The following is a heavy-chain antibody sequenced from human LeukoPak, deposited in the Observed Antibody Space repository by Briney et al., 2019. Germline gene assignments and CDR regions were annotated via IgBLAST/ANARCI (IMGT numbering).Heavy chain of an antibody. J-gene: IGHJ4*02. CDR1: GFTFSSYS. D-gene: IGHD4-23*01. Sequence: GGSLRLSCAASGFTFSSYSMNWVRQAPGKGLEWVSSISSSSYIYYADSVKGRFTISRDNSKNSLYLQMNSLRAEDTAVYYCARDKVDYGGNFEYWGQGTLVTVSS. CDR3: ARDKVDYGGNFEY. V-gene: IGHV3-21*01. CDR2: ISSSSYI.